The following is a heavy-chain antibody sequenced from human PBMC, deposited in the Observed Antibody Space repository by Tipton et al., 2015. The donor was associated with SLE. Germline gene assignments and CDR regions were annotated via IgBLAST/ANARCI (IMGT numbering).Heavy chain of an antibody. D-gene: IGHD2-8*02. CDR2: ISWHCDN. CDR1: GFTFDDYA. V-gene: IGHV3-9*01. CDR3: AKDIVGLCYCTGLAD. Sequence: SLRLSCAASGFTFDDYAMHWVRQAPGKGPEWLSGISWHCDNFYADSVKGRFTISRDNAKNSLSLQMNSLRTEDTALYFCAKDIVGLCYCTGLADWVHGTLVSVSS. J-gene: IGHJ4*01.